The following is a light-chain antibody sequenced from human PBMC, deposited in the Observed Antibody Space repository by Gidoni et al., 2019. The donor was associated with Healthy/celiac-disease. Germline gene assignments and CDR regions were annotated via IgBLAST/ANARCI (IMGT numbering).Light chain of an antibody. V-gene: IGKV3-20*01. J-gene: IGKJ1*01. CDR2: GAS. CDR3: QQYCSSPPT. CDR1: QSVSSSY. Sequence: EIVLTLSPGTLSLSPGERATLSCRASQSVSSSYLAWYQQKPGQAPRLLIYGASSRATGIPDRFSGSGSGTDFTLTISRLEPEDFAVYYCQQYCSSPPTFXQXTKVEIK.